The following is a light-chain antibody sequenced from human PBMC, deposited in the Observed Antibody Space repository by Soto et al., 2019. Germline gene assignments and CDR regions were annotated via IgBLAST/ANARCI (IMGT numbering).Light chain of an antibody. CDR1: QSVSSSY. Sequence: EIVLTQSPGTLSLSPGERATISCRASQSVSSSYLAWYQQKPGQAPRLLIYGASSRATGIPDRFSGSGSGTDFTLTISRLEPEDFAVYYCQQYGSSPPYTFVQGTKLEIK. V-gene: IGKV3-20*01. CDR3: QQYGSSPPYT. J-gene: IGKJ2*01. CDR2: GAS.